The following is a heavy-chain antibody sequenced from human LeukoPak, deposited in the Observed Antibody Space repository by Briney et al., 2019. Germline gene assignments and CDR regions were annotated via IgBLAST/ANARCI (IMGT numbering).Heavy chain of an antibody. J-gene: IGHJ3*02. CDR2: IYYSGST. V-gene: IGHV4-39*01. CDR3: ARLTTSDAFDI. CDR1: GGSISSSSYY. Sequence: SETLSLTCTVSGGSISSSSYYWGWIRQPPGKGLEWIGSIYYSGSTYYNPSLKSRVTISVDTSKNQFSLKLGSVTAADTAVYYCARLTTSDAFDIWGQGTMVTVSS. D-gene: IGHD4-11*01.